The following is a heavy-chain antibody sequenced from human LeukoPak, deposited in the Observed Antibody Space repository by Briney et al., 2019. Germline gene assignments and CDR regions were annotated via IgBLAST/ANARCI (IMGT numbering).Heavy chain of an antibody. CDR1: GYTLTELS. CDR3: ATAGRRYCSSTSCYLDGNNWSDP. Sequence: ASVKVSCKVSGYTLTELSMHWVRQAPGKGLEWMGGFDPEDGETIYAQKFQGRVTMTEDTSTDTAYMELSSLRSEDTAVYYCATAGRRYCSSTSCYLDGNNWSDPWGQGTLVTVSS. J-gene: IGHJ5*02. CDR2: FDPEDGET. D-gene: IGHD2-2*01. V-gene: IGHV1-24*01.